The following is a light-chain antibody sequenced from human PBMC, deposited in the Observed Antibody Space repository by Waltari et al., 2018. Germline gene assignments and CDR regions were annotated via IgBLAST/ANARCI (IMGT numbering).Light chain of an antibody. CDR2: EVS. Sequence: QSALTQPPSASGSPGQSVTISCTGTSSYVGGYNYVPWYQQHPGKAPKLMISEVSKRPSGVPDRFSGSKSGNTASLTVSGLQAEDEADYYCSSYAGSNNLVFGGGTKLTVL. V-gene: IGLV2-8*01. CDR3: SSYAGSNNLV. J-gene: IGLJ2*01. CDR1: SSYVGGYNY.